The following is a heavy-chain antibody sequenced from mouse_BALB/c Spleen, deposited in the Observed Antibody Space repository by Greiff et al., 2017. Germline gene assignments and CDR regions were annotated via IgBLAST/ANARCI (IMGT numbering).Heavy chain of an antibody. D-gene: IGHD2-9*01. V-gene: IGHV14-3*02. J-gene: IGHJ4*01. CDR2: IDPANGNT. CDR3: ARDPYYGDEYAMEY. Sequence: VQLQQSGAELVKPGASVKLSCTASGFNIKDTYMHWVKQRPEQGLEWIGRIDPANGNTKYDPKFQGKATITADTSSNTAYLQLSSLTSEDTAVYYSARDPYYGDEYAMEYWGQGTSVTVSS. CDR1: GFNIKDTY.